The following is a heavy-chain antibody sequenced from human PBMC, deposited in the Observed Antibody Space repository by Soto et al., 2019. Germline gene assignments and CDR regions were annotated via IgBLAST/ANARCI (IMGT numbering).Heavy chain of an antibody. CDR2: IYHTGTT. Sequence: LYLTCAVSGDSIIGIYHWAWIRQSPGRGLEWIASIYHTGTTYYTPSLESRVTISVDTSKNQFSLRLSSVTAADTAIYFCARHFVLPYFDWLLHLHYWGQGTLVTVSS. V-gene: IGHV4-38-2*01. CDR1: GDSIIGIYH. J-gene: IGHJ4*02. D-gene: IGHD3-9*01. CDR3: ARHFVLPYFDWLLHLHY.